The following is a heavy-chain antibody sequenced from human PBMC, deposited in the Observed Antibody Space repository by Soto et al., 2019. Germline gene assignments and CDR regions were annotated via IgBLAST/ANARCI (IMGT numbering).Heavy chain of an antibody. D-gene: IGHD2-2*01. CDR1: GFTVSSNY. CDR2: IYSGGST. CDR3: ARAPGYCSSTSCPADY. Sequence: EVQLVETGGGLIQPGGSLRLSCAASGFTVSSNYMSWVRQAPGKGLEWVSVIYSGGSTYYADSVKGRFTISRDNSKNTLYLQMNSLRAEDTAVYYCARAPGYCSSTSCPADYWGQGTLVTVSS. J-gene: IGHJ4*02. V-gene: IGHV3-53*02.